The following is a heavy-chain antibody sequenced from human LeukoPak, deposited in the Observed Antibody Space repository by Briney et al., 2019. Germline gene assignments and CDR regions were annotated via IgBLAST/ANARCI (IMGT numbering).Heavy chain of an antibody. Sequence: ASVKVSCKASGYPFINYYIHWVRQAPGQGLEWMGWISAYNGNTNYAQKLQGRVTMTTDTSTSTAYMELRSLRSDDTAVYYCAREANYGDYHYWGQGTLVTVSS. J-gene: IGHJ4*02. CDR3: AREANYGDYHY. V-gene: IGHV1-18*04. CDR2: ISAYNGNT. D-gene: IGHD4-17*01. CDR1: GYPFINYY.